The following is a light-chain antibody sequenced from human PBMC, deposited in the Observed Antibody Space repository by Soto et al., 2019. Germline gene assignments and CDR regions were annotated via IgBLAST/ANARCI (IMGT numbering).Light chain of an antibody. Sequence: IQMTQSPSSLSASVGDRVIITCRASQSISKYLNWYQQKPGNAPNLLIYAASSLQSGVPSRLSGSGSETECTLTISSLRPEDFATYYCQQTFRIPLTFRGGTKVDIX. CDR2: AAS. J-gene: IGKJ4*01. V-gene: IGKV1-39*01. CDR3: QQTFRIPLT. CDR1: QSISKY.